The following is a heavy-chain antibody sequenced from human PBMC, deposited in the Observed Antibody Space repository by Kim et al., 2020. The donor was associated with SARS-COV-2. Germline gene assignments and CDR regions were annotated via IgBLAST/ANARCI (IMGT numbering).Heavy chain of an antibody. CDR1: GGSFSGYY. CDR2: VDHSGSA. Sequence: SETLSLTCAVYGGSFSGYYWTWIRQPPGKGLEWIGGVDHSGSANYHPSLKSRVTISADTSNNQFSLKMNSVTAADTAIYYCARYDFWSRGTLVTVSS. J-gene: IGHJ4*02. V-gene: IGHV4-34*01. CDR3: ARYDF. D-gene: IGHD3-3*01.